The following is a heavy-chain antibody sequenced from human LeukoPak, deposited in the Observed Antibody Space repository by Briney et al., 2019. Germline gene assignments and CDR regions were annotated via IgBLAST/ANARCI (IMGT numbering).Heavy chain of an antibody. CDR3: ARDWYSYGYFDY. CDR1: GGSVSSGSYY. J-gene: IGHJ4*02. V-gene: IGHV4-61*01. D-gene: IGHD5-18*01. CDR2: IYYSGST. Sequence: SETLSLTCTVSGGSVSSGSYYWSWIRQPPGKGLEWIGYIYYSGSTNYNPSLKSRVTISVDTSKNQFSLKLSSVTAADTAVYYCARDWYSYGYFDYWGQGTLVTVSS.